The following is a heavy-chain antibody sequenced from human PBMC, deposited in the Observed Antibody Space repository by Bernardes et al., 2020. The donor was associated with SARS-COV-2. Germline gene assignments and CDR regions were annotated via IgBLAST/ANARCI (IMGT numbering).Heavy chain of an antibody. V-gene: IGHV3-20*04. J-gene: IGHJ6*02. CDR3: ARSHDGSGTYYRDYFYGMDV. CDR2: MNWNGAGT. Sequence: GGSLRLSCVASGFTFDGYGMNWVRQAPGKGLEWVSGMNWNGAGTGYADSVEGRFSISRDNAKKSLYLQMNGLRAEDTALYYCARSHDGSGTYYRDYFYGMDVLRPGTAVTVSS. D-gene: IGHD3-10*01. CDR1: GFTFDGYG.